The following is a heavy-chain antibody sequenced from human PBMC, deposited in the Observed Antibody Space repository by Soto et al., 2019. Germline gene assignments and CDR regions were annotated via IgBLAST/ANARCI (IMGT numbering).Heavy chain of an antibody. CDR2: ISSTSGTI. J-gene: IGHJ6*02. CDR3: ANQKIRFSVAGTLYGLGV. CDR1: GFVFSTYS. V-gene: IGHV3-48*02. Sequence: LRLSCEASGFVFSTYSMNWVRQAPGKGLEWISYISSTSGTIYYADSVKGRFTIFRDNAKNSLFLQMNGLRDDDTAVYYCANQKIRFSVAGTLYGLGVWGQGTTVTVSS. D-gene: IGHD6-19*01.